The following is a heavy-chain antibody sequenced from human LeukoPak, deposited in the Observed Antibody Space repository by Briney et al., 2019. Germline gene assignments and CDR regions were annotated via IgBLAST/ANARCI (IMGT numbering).Heavy chain of an antibody. Sequence: SETLSLTCAVYGGSFSGYYWSWIRQPPGKGLEWIGEINHSGSTNYNPSLKSRVTISVDTSKNQFSLKLSSVTAAGTAVYYCASLRYQLLFSLNYYYGMDVWGQGTTVTVSS. CDR3: ASLRYQLLFSLNYYYGMDV. V-gene: IGHV4-34*01. CDR2: INHSGST. CDR1: GGSFSGYY. D-gene: IGHD2-2*01. J-gene: IGHJ6*02.